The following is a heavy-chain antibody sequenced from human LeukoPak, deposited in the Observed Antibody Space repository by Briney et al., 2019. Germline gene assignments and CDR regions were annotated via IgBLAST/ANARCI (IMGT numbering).Heavy chain of an antibody. D-gene: IGHD1/OR15-1a*01. J-gene: IGHJ5*02. CDR2: ISSRSSYI. CDR1: GFSFITYS. CDR3: AREWNNVVAP. V-gene: IGHV3-21*01. Sequence: GGSLTLSCAASGFSFITYSMNWVRQAPGKGLEWVSSISSRSSYIYYADSVKGRFTISRDNGRNSLYLQMNSLRVDDTAVYYCAREWNNVVAPWGQGTLVTVSS.